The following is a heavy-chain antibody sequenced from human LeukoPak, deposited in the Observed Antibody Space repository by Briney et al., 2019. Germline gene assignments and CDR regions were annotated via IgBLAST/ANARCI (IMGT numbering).Heavy chain of an antibody. CDR2: VDPVDGET. Sequence: ASVKVSCKVSGYTFTDYYMHWVQQAPGKGLEWMGLVDPVDGETIYAEKFQGRVTITADTSTDTAYMELSSLRSEDTAVYYCATDRPRTVTTVYYYMDVWGKGTTVTVSS. CDR3: ATDRPRTVTTVYYYMDV. D-gene: IGHD4-17*01. J-gene: IGHJ6*03. CDR1: GYTFTDYY. V-gene: IGHV1-69-2*01.